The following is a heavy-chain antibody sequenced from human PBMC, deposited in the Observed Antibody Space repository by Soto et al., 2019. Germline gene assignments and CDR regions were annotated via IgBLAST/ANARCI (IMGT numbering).Heavy chain of an antibody. V-gene: IGHV1-18*01. CDR1: GYTVTSYG. CDR3: AREPNYFDY. Sequence: QVQLVQSGAEVKKPGASVKVSCKASGYTVTSYGISWVRQAPGQGLEWMGWISAYNGNTKYAQKLQGRVTMTTETSTSTAYMELRIMRSDDTAVYYCAREPNYFDYWGQGPLVPVSS. J-gene: IGHJ4*02. CDR2: ISAYNGNT.